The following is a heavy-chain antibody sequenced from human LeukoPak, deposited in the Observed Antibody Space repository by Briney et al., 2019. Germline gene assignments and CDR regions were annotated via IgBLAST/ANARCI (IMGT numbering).Heavy chain of an antibody. J-gene: IGHJ3*02. CDR1: GFTFSHYA. CDR3: AREAVGPYAFDI. CDR2: IWSDGSNE. V-gene: IGHV3-33*08. Sequence: GGSLRLSCVASGFTFSHYAMHWVRQAPGRGLEWVAIIWSDGSNEYYADSVKGRFTISRDNSRNTLYLQMNSLRAEDTAVFYCAREAVGPYAFDIWGQGTMVTVSS. D-gene: IGHD6-19*01.